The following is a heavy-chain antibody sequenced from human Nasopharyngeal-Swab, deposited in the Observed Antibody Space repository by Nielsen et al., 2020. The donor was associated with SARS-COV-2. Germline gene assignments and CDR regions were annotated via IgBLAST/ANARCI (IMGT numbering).Heavy chain of an antibody. Sequence: SETLSLTCTVSGGSISSGGYYWSWIRQHPGKGLEWIGYIYYSGSTYYNPSLKSRVTISVDTSKNQFSLKLSSVTAAGTAVYYCARAPVSMIVVVNAFDIWGQGTMVTVSS. CDR1: GGSISSGGYY. CDR2: IYYSGST. J-gene: IGHJ3*02. V-gene: IGHV4-31*03. D-gene: IGHD3-22*01. CDR3: ARAPVSMIVVVNAFDI.